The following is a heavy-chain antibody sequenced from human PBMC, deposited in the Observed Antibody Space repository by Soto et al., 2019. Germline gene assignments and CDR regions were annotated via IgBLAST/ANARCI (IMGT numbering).Heavy chain of an antibody. CDR3: ARVLTTPNQYCSSTSCSFDY. CDR2: INHSGST. D-gene: IGHD2-2*01. J-gene: IGHJ4*02. Sequence: SETLSLTCAVYCGSFSGYYWSWIRQPPGKGLEWIGEINHSGSTNYNPSLKSRVTISVDTSKNQFSLKLSSVTAADTAVYYCARVLTTPNQYCSSTSCSFDYWGQGTLVTVS. V-gene: IGHV4-34*01. CDR1: CGSFSGYY.